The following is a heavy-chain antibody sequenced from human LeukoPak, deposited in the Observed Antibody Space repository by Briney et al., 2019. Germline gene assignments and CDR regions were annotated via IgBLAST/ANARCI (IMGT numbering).Heavy chain of an antibody. V-gene: IGHV1-2*04. CDR3: ARDRLRRNYHYDILTGPTHDDPGLDFDY. Sequence: ASVKVSCKASGYTFTGYYMHWVRQAPGQGLEWMGWINPNSGGTNYAQKFQGWVTMTRDMSISTAYMELSRLRSDDTAVYYCARDRLRRNYHYDILTGPTHDDPGLDFDYWGQGTLVTVSS. D-gene: IGHD3-9*01. J-gene: IGHJ4*02. CDR2: INPNSGGT. CDR1: GYTFTGYY.